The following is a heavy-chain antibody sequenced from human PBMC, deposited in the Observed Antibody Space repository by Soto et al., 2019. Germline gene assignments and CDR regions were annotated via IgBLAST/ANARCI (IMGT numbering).Heavy chain of an antibody. CDR2: MNPNSGNT. CDR3: ATRNGLGTSPFDY. Sequence: ASVKVSCKASGYTFTSYDINWVRQATGQGLEWMGRMNPNSGNTGYAQKFQGRVTMTRNTSISTAYMELSSLRSEDTAVYYCATRNGLGTSPFDYWGQGTLVTVSS. D-gene: IGHD3-10*01. CDR1: GYTFTSYD. V-gene: IGHV1-8*01. J-gene: IGHJ4*02.